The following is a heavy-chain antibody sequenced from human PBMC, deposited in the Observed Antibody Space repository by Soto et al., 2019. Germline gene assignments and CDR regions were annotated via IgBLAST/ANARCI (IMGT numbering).Heavy chain of an antibody. V-gene: IGHV4-59*08. D-gene: IGHD6-13*01. Sequence: PSETLSLTCTVSGDSISNYYWSWIRQPPGKGLEWIGYNYYSGSTNYNPSHKRRVTISVDTSKNQFSLKLSSVTAADTAVYYCARHLWVGSSWYLGAFDIWGQGTMVTVSS. CDR1: GDSISNYY. J-gene: IGHJ3*02. CDR3: ARHLWVGSSWYLGAFDI. CDR2: NYYSGST.